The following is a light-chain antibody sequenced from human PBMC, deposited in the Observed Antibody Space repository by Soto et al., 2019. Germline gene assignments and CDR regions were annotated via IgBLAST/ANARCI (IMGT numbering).Light chain of an antibody. CDR3: QQLFTYPPT. CDR1: QSVLYSSNNRNY. J-gene: IGKJ3*01. V-gene: IGKV4-1*01. CDR2: GAS. Sequence: DIVMTQSPDSLAVSLGERVTIHCKSSQSVLYSSNNRNYFAWYQQKPGKAPKLLIYGASTLQGGVPSRFSGSGSGTDFTLTVSSLQPEDLATYYCQQLFTYPPTFGPGTKVDIK.